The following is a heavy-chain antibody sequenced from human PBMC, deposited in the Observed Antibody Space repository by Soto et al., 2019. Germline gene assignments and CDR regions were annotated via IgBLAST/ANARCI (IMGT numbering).Heavy chain of an antibody. V-gene: IGHV1-2*02. J-gene: IGHJ3*02. CDR2: INPATSAA. D-gene: IGHD3-3*01. CDR3: ARGGGVGVAGSAAFDM. Sequence: QLHLVQSGAVVKKPGASVTVSCSASGYPVTAYYMHWVRQAPGRGLELMGGINPATSAAKYTQTFQGRVTITRDPSTSTVFMELRGLTSEDTAGFYCARGGGVGVAGSAAFDMWGQGTLVTVSS. CDR1: GYPVTAYY.